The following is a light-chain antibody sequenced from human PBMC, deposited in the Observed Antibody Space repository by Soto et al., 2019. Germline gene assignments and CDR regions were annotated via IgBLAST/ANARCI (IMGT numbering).Light chain of an antibody. Sequence: DIQMTRSPSTLSASLGDRVNLTCRASQSISSWLAWYQQKPGKAPKLXIYKASSLASGVPSRFSGSGAGTEFTLTISSLQPDDVATYDCQQYNSYSRTFCQGTKV. CDR1: QSISSW. CDR3: QQYNSYSRT. V-gene: IGKV1-5*03. J-gene: IGKJ1*01. CDR2: KAS.